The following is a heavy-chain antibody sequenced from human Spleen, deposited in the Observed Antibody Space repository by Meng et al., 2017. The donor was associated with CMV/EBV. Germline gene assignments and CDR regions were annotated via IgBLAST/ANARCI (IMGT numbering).Heavy chain of an antibody. CDR1: GFTVSSDY. D-gene: IGHD1-1*01. CDR2: IYSGGGT. CDR3: TTCRDTRGYFYYAMDV. J-gene: IGHJ6*02. Sequence: GESLKISCAASGFTVSSDYMSWVRQAPGKGLEWVSVIYSGGGTYYADSVKGRFTISRDNSKNTLYLQMNSLRAEDAAVYYCTTCRDTRGYFYYAMDVWGQGTTVTVSS. V-gene: IGHV3-53*01.